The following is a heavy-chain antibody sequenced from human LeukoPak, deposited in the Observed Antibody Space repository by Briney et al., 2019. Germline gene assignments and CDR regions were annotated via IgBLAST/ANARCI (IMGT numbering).Heavy chain of an antibody. Sequence: SETLSLTCTVSGGSISSYYWSWIRQPAGKGLEWIGRIYTSGSTNYNPSLKSRVTMSVDTSKNQLSLKLSSVTAAYTPLYYCAGEVIAAAGGFDPWGQGTLVTVSS. J-gene: IGHJ5*02. D-gene: IGHD6-13*01. CDR3: AGEVIAAAGGFDP. CDR1: GGSISSYY. CDR2: IYTSGST. V-gene: IGHV4-4*07.